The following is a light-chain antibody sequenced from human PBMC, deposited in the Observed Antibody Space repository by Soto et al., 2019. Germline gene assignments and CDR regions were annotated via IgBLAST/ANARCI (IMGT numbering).Light chain of an antibody. Sequence: DIQMTQSPSSVSASVGDRVTITCRASQGVSASLAWYQQKAGRAPKLLIYAAATLQTGVPSRFSGSYSGTDFTLTVTSLQPEDAATYYGQQTDTYPYTFGQGTNLEIK. J-gene: IGKJ2*01. CDR1: QGVSAS. V-gene: IGKV1D-12*01. CDR3: QQTDTYPYT. CDR2: AAA.